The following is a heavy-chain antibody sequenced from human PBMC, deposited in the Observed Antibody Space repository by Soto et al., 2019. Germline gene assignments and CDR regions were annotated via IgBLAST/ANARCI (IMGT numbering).Heavy chain of an antibody. CDR3: ASFCSGGSCYPESDY. J-gene: IGHJ4*02. D-gene: IGHD2-15*01. CDR1: GGTFSSYT. V-gene: IGHV1-69*02. CDR2: IIPILGIA. Sequence: QVQLVQSGAEVKKPGSSVKVSCKASGGTFSSYTISWVRQAPGQGLEWMGRIIPILGIANYAQKFQGRVTITADKSTSTAYMELSSLRSEDTAVYYCASFCSGGSCYPESDYWGQGTLVTVSS.